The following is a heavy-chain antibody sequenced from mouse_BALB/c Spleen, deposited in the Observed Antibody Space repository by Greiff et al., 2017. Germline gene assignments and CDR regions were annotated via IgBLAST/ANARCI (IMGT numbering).Heavy chain of an antibody. CDR3: TARDGSYDGYYFGY. CDR2: ISSGGSYT. J-gene: IGHJ2*01. D-gene: IGHD2-3*01. Sequence: MLVESGGGLVKPGGSLKLSCAASGFTFSSYTMSWVRQTPEKRLEWVATISSGGSYTYYPDSVKGRFTISRDNAKNTLYLQMSSLKSEDTAMYYCTARDGSYDGYYFGYWGQGTTLTVSA. V-gene: IGHV5-6-4*01. CDR1: GFTFSSYT.